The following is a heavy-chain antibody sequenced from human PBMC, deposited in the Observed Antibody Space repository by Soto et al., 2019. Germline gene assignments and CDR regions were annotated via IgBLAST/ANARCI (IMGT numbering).Heavy chain of an antibody. CDR2: IIPIFGTA. CDR3: ARXLRLELRLVGWFDP. CDR1: GGTFSSYA. Sequence: GASVKVSCKASGGTFSSYAISWVRQAPGQGLEWMGGIIPIFGTANYAQKFQGRVTITADESTSTAYMELSSLRSEDTAVYYCARXLRLELRLVGWFDPWGQGTLVTVSS. V-gene: IGHV1-69*13. J-gene: IGHJ5*02. D-gene: IGHD1-7*01.